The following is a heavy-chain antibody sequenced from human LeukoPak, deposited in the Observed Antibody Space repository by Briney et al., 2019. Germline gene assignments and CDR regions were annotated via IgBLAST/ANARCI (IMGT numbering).Heavy chain of an antibody. CDR1: GYTFTSYD. CDR2: MNPNSGNT. V-gene: IGHV1-8*01. D-gene: IGHD3-3*01. CDR3: ARGVRFLEWLLSGYYFDY. Sequence: GASVKVSCKASGYTFTSYDINWVRQATGQGFEWMGWMNPNSGNTGYAQKFQGRVTMTRNTSISTAYMELSSLRSEDTAVYYCARGVRFLEWLLSGYYFDYWGQGTLVTVSS. J-gene: IGHJ4*02.